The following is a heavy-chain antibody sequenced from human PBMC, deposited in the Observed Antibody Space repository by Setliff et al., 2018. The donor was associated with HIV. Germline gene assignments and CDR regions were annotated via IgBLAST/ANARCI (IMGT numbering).Heavy chain of an antibody. CDR3: ARMNAYYNMDV. CDR2: ISPYNGDT. V-gene: IGHV1-18*04. CDR1: GYTFTDYY. J-gene: IGHJ6*03. Sequence: ASVKVSCKAFGYTFTDYYLHWVRQAPGQGLEWMGWISPYNGDTYYDEKFQGRVTMTTDTSTSTASMELTSLRSDDTAVYYCARMNAYYNMDVWGEGTTVTVSS.